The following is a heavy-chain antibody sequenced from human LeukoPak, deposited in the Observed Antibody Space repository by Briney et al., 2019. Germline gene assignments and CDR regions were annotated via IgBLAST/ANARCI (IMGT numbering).Heavy chain of an antibody. CDR2: ISSSSSYI. CDR3: TRDVIRGTNLGY. Sequence: PGGSLRLSCAASGFTFSSYSMNWVRQAPGKGLEWVSSISSSSSYIYYADSVKGRFTISRDNAKNSLYLQMNSLRAEDTAVYYCTRDVIRGTNLGYWGQGTLVTVSS. CDR1: GFTFSSYS. J-gene: IGHJ4*02. D-gene: IGHD3-10*01. V-gene: IGHV3-21*01.